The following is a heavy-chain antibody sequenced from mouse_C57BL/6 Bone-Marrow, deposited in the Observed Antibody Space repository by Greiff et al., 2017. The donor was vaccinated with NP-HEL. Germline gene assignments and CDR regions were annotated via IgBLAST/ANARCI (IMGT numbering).Heavy chain of an antibody. J-gene: IGHJ1*03. D-gene: IGHD1-1*01. CDR3: AKDYYGSSHWYFDV. CDR1: GFSLTSYG. CDR2: IGRGGST. V-gene: IGHV2-5*01. Sequence: QVQLKESGPGLVQPSQSLSITCTVSGFSLTSYGVHWVRQSPGKGLEWLGVIGRGGSTDYNAAVMYRLTITKDNSKSPVYFKMNSLQADDSAIYYCAKDYYGSSHWYFDVWGTGTTVTVSS.